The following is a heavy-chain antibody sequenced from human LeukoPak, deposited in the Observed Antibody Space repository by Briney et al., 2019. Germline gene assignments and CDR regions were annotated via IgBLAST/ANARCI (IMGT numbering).Heavy chain of an antibody. CDR3: AGAYCGGDCYSGRAFDI. Sequence: SETLSLTCTVSGGSISSSSYYWGWIRQPPGKGLEWIGSIYYSGSTYYNPSLKSRVTISVDTSKNQFPLKLSSVTAADTAVYYCAGAYCGGDCYSGRAFDIWGQGTMVTVSS. D-gene: IGHD2-21*02. J-gene: IGHJ3*02. CDR2: IYYSGST. CDR1: GGSISSSSYY. V-gene: IGHV4-39*06.